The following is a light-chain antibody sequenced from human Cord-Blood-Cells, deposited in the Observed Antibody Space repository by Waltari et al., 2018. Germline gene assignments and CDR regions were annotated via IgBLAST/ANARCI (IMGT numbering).Light chain of an antibody. CDR2: AAS. Sequence: DIQMTQSPSSLSASVGDRVTITCRASQSISSYLNWYQQKPGKAPKLLIYAASSLQSGVPSRFSGSGSGTDFTLTISSLQPEDFATYYCQQSYSTPLTFGGATTVEI. J-gene: IGKJ4*01. V-gene: IGKV1-39*01. CDR1: QSISSY. CDR3: QQSYSTPLT.